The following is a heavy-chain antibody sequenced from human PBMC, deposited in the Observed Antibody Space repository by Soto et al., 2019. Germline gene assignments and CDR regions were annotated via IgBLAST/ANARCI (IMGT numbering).Heavy chain of an antibody. CDR2: IFSNDEK. V-gene: IGHV2-26*02. CDR1: GFSLSNARMG. Sequence: QVTLKESGPVLVKPTETLTLTCTVSGFSLSNARMGVSWIRQPPGKALEWLAHIFSNDEKSYSTSLKSRLTIYKDTYKSQVVLTMTNMDPVAKATYYCARTGYCSGGSCQIDYWGQGTLVTVSS. CDR3: ARTGYCSGGSCQIDY. J-gene: IGHJ4*02. D-gene: IGHD2-15*01.